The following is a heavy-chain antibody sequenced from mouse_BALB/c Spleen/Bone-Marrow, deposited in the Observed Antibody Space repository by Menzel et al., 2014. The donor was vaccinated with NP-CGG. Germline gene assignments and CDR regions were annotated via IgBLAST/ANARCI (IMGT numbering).Heavy chain of an antibody. D-gene: IGHD1-1*01. J-gene: IGHJ1*01. CDR3: ARDYYGSSYWYFGV. CDR2: SRNKANDYTT. Sequence: EVKLVESGGGLVQPGGSLRLSCATSGFTFSDFYMEWVRQPPGKRLEWIAASRNKANDYTTEYSASVKGRFIVSRDTSQSILYLQMNALRAEDTAIYYCARDYYGSSYWYFGVWGAGTTVTVSS. V-gene: IGHV7-1*02. CDR1: GFTFSDFY.